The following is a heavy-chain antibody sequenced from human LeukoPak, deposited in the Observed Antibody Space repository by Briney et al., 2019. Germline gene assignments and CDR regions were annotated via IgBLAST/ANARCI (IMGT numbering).Heavy chain of an antibody. D-gene: IGHD1-7*01. CDR1: GHTLTELS. J-gene: IGHJ4*02. V-gene: IGHV1-24*01. CDR2: FDPEDGET. CDR3: ATGVLELQRLPRNDY. Sequence: ASVKVSCKVSGHTLTELSMHWVRQAPGKGLEWMGGFDPEDGETIYAQKFQGRVTMTEDTSTDTAYMELSSLRSEDTAVYYCATGVLELQRLPRNDYWGQGTLVTVSS.